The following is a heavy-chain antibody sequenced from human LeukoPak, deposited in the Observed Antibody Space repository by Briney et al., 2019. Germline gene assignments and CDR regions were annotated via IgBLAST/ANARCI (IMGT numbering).Heavy chain of an antibody. CDR3: VRQMVGASFDY. CDR2: IKQDGSET. D-gene: IGHD1-26*01. J-gene: IGHJ4*02. Sequence: PGGSLRLSCAASGFTFSSYEMNWVRQAPGPGLEWVANIKQDGSETYYVDSVRGRFTFSRDNAENSVYLQMNSLRAEDTAIYYCVRQMVGASFDYWGQGTLVTVSS. CDR1: GFTFSSYE. V-gene: IGHV3-7*01.